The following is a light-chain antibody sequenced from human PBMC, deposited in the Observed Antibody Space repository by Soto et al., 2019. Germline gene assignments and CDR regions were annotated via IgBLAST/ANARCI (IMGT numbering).Light chain of an antibody. CDR1: SSDVGSYNL. J-gene: IGLJ3*02. V-gene: IGLV2-23*01. CDR2: EGS. CDR3: CSYAGSSTVV. Sequence: QSALTQPASVSGSPGQSITISCTGTSSDVGSYNLVSWYQQHPGKAPKLMIYEGSKRPSGVSNRFSGYKSGNTASLTISGLDAEDEADYYCCSYAGSSTVVFGGGTKLTVL.